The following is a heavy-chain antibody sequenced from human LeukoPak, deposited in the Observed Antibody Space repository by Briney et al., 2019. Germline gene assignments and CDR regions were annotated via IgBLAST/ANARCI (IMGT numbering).Heavy chain of an antibody. D-gene: IGHD2-15*01. Sequence: PGRSLRLSCADSGFAFSSFGMHWVRQAPGKGLDWVAFIAYDGSDHSYADSVRGRFTISRDNSKNTLSLQMNSLRAEDTAIYYCAKGRSEGGSCYNYWGQGALVTVSS. CDR1: GFAFSSFG. J-gene: IGHJ4*02. CDR2: IAYDGSDH. V-gene: IGHV3-30*18. CDR3: AKGRSEGGSCYNY.